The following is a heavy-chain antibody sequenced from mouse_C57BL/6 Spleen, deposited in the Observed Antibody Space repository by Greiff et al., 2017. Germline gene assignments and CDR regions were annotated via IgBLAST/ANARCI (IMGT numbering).Heavy chain of an antibody. Sequence: VKLVESGAGLVQPGASVKISCKASGFAFSSYWLNWVRQRPGKGLEWMGLIYHGDGDTNYNGKFKGKATRTADKSSSTAYMQLSSLTSEDSAVYFCARSGGFDYWGQGTTLTVSS. CDR3: ARSGGFDY. V-gene: IGHV1-80*01. CDR2: IYHGDGDT. J-gene: IGHJ2*01. CDR1: GFAFSSYW. D-gene: IGHD4-1*01.